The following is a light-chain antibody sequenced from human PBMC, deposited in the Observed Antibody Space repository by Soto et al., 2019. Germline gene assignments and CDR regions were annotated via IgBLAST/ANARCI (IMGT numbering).Light chain of an antibody. J-gene: IGKJ2*01. CDR1: QTISGY. V-gene: IGKV1-39*01. Sequence: DIPMTQSPSSLSASVGDRVTITCRASQTISGYLNWYQQEPGKAPKLLIYTASSLQSGVPSRFSGSGSGTDFTLTISSLRPEDFATYYCQQNYNNPYTFGQGTKLEIK. CDR2: TAS. CDR3: QQNYNNPYT.